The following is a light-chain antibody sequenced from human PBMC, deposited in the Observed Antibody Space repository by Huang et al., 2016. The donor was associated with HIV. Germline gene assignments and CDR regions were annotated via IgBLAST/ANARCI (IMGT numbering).Light chain of an antibody. Sequence: EIVMTQSPATLSVSPGERATLSCRASQSISTNLAWDQQKGGQAPRLLIYGASIRATGVTDRVSGGGSGTEFTLTISSLQSEDFAVYYCQQYNDWPRTFGQGTKVEVK. CDR1: QSISTN. CDR3: QQYNDWPRT. CDR2: GAS. V-gene: IGKV3-15*01. J-gene: IGKJ1*01.